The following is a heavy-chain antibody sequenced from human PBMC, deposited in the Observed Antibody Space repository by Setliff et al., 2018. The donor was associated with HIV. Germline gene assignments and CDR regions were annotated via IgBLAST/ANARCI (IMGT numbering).Heavy chain of an antibody. V-gene: IGHV4-39*01. CDR3: ARVGWDYYDSSGVGEFDY. D-gene: IGHD3-22*01. CDR1: GGSITRTPYY. J-gene: IGHJ4*02. CDR2: IHHSGTA. Sequence: SETLSLTCTVSGGSITRTPYYWGWIRQPPGKGLEWIGSIHHSGTAYDNPSLKSRVTISVDPSKNQILLRLSSVTAADTAVYYCARVGWDYYDSSGVGEFDYWGQGTLVTVSS.